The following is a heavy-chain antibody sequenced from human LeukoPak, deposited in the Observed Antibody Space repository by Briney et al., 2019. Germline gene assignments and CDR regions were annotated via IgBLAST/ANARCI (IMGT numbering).Heavy chain of an antibody. CDR2: ISGSGGST. Sequence: GGSLRLSCAASGFTFSSYAMSWVRQAPGKGLEWVSAISGSGGSTYYADSVKGRFTISRDNSKNTLYLQMNSLRAEDTAVYYCARDQSSGSDLDAFDIWGQGTMVTVSS. J-gene: IGHJ3*02. V-gene: IGHV3-23*01. CDR3: ARDQSSGSDLDAFDI. D-gene: IGHD1-26*01. CDR1: GFTFSSYA.